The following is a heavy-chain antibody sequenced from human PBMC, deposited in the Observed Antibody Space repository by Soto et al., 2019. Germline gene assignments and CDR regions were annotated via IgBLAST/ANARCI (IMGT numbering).Heavy chain of an antibody. CDR2: IIPIFGTA. CDR3: ARDDIVVVPAAIDYYGMDV. J-gene: IGHJ6*02. V-gene: IGHV1-69*01. CDR1: GGTFSSYA. D-gene: IGHD2-2*01. Sequence: QVQLVQSGAEVKKPGSSVKVSCKASGGTFSSYAISWVRQAPGQGLEWMGGIIPIFGTANYAQKFQGRVTITADESTSRAYMELSSLRSEDTAVYYCARDDIVVVPAAIDYYGMDVWGQGTTVTVSS.